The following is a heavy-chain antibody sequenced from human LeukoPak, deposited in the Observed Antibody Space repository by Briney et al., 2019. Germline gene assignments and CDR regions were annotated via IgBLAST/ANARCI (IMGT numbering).Heavy chain of an antibody. D-gene: IGHD5-18*01. CDR2: IKPDGRDK. CDR1: GYTFSDYW. J-gene: IGHJ4*02. CDR3: ARVYGYLGY. V-gene: IGHV3-7*03. Sequence: PGGSLRLSCAGSGYTFSDYWMSWVRQAPGKGLERVANIKPDGRDKYYVDAVKGRFTISRDNAKNSLYLQMNSLRAEDTTVYYCARVYGYLGYWGQGTLVTVSS.